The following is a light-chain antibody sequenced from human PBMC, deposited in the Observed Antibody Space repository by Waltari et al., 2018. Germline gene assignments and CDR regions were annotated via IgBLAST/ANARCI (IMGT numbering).Light chain of an antibody. CDR3: QQFNDWPWT. V-gene: IGKV3-15*01. CDR1: QSVSSS. CDR2: GAS. J-gene: IGKJ1*01. Sequence: EIVMTQSPATLSASPGERATLSCRASQSVSSSLAWYQQKPGQAPRLLISGASTRATGIPARFSGSGSGTEFSLTISSLQSEDFAVYYCQQFNDWPWTFGQGTKVEIK.